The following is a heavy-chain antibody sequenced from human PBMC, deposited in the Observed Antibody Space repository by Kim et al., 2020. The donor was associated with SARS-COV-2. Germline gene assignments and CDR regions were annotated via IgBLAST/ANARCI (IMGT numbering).Heavy chain of an antibody. CDR3: ARPNGNNYVSFFDY. Sequence: SETLSLTCTVSSGSISSSSYYWAWIRQAPGKGLEWIGSIYSGGSTYYNLSLKSRITISVHTSQNQFFLRLASVTAADTAVYYCARPNGNNYVSFFDYWGQGTLVTVSS. V-gene: IGHV4-39*01. CDR2: IYSGGST. CDR1: SGSISSSSYY. D-gene: IGHD3-16*01. J-gene: IGHJ4*02.